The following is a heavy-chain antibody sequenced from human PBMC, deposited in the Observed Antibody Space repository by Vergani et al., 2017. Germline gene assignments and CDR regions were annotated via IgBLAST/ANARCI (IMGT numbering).Heavy chain of an antibody. D-gene: IGHD6-13*01. J-gene: IGHJ4*02. V-gene: IGHV1-69*01. CDR3: ARGAYSSSWAFDY. CDR1: GCTFSSYA. CDR2: IIPIFGTA. Sequence: QVQLVQSGADVTKPGSSVKVSCKASGCTFSSYAISWVRQAPGQGLEWMGGIIPIFGTANYAQKFQGRVTITADESTSTVYMELSSLRSEDTAVYYCARGAYSSSWAFDYWGQGTLVTVSS.